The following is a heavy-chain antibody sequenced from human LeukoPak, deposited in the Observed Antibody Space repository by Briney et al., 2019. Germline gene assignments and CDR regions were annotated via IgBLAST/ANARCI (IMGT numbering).Heavy chain of an antibody. V-gene: IGHV4-61*01. CDR2: IYYSGRT. J-gene: IGHJ4*02. CDR1: GGSVSSGSNY. CDR3: ARDDRGDTALDY. D-gene: IGHD5-18*01. Sequence: PSETLSLTCTVSGGSVSSGSNYWSWIRQSPGKGLEWIGYIYYSGRTNYNPSLKSRVTISVDTSKNQFSLKLSSVTAADTAVYYCARDDRGDTALDYWGQGTLATVSS.